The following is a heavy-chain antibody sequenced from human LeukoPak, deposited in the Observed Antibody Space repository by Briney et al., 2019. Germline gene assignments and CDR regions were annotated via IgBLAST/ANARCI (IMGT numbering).Heavy chain of an antibody. CDR3: CSQDYYDGASTEY. CDR2: IRSRAYGVTT. Sequence: QPGRSLRLSCTASGFTFGDYALSWFRQAPGKGLEWVSFIRSRAYGVTTEYAASVQGRFTISRDASKTVVYLDMNSLKFEDTALYYCCSQDYYDGASTEYWGQGTLVTVSS. V-gene: IGHV3-49*03. J-gene: IGHJ4*02. CDR1: GFTFGDYA. D-gene: IGHD3-22*01.